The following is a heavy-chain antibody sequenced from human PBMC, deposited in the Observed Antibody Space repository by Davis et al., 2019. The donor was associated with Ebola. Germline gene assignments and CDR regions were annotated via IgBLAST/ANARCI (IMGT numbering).Heavy chain of an antibody. Sequence: GESLKISCAASGFTLSTYSMTWVRQAPGKGLEWLANINQDGSAKQYVDSVKGRFTISRDNAENSVYLQMNSLRAEDTAVYYCATANRAISGYGGQGILVSVSS. V-gene: IGHV3-7*01. CDR3: ATANRAISGY. J-gene: IGHJ4*02. D-gene: IGHD2-2*02. CDR1: GFTLSTYS. CDR2: INQDGSAK.